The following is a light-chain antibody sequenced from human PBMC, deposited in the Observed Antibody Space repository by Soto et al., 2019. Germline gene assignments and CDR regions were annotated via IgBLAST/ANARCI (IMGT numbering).Light chain of an antibody. CDR3: HQCDSSPWT. J-gene: IGKJ1*01. CDR1: QSLSSNY. V-gene: IGKV3-20*01. Sequence: ETVLTQSPGCLSLSLGDRATLSYRASQSLSSNYLAWYQQKPGQAPRLLIYGASSRATGIPDRFSGSGSGTDLTLTISRLEPEDFAVFYCHQCDSSPWTFGQGTKVDIK. CDR2: GAS.